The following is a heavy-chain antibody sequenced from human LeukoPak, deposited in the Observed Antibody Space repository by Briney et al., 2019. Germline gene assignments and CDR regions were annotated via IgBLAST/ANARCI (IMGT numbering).Heavy chain of an antibody. CDR1: GGSISSGGYY. J-gene: IGHJ6*03. Sequence: SQTLSLTCTVSGGSISSGGYYWSWIRPHPGKGLEWIGYIYYSGSTYYNPSLKSRVTISVDTSKIQFSLKLSSVTAADTAVYYCARDLTGTTDRYYYYMDVWGKGTTVTVSS. V-gene: IGHV4-31*03. CDR2: IYYSGST. D-gene: IGHD1-7*01. CDR3: ARDLTGTTDRYYYYMDV.